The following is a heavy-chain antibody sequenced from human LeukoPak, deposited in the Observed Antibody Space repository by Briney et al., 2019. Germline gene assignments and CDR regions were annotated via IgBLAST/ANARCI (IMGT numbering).Heavy chain of an antibody. J-gene: IGHJ5*02. Sequence: GGSLRLSCGASGFTFSSYWMSWVRQAPGKGLEWVDNIKEDGREKYYVDSVKGRFTISRDNTKSSLYLQMNSLRAEDTAVYYCARDGITIFGVVKDWFDPWGQGTLVTVSS. V-gene: IGHV3-7*01. CDR1: GFTFSSYW. CDR2: IKEDGREK. CDR3: ARDGITIFGVVKDWFDP. D-gene: IGHD3-3*01.